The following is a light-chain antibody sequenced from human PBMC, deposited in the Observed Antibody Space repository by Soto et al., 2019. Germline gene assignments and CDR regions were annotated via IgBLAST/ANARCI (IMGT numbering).Light chain of an antibody. CDR2: DAS. Sequence: ELVLTLSPGTMPLSPGERATLSCRASQRVSSSFLAWYQQRPGQAPRLLFYDASTRATGIPARFSGSGSGTDFTLTISSLQSQDFAVYYCQQYNKWPRTFGQGTKVDIK. CDR3: QQYNKWPRT. V-gene: IGKV3-15*01. CDR1: QRVSSS. J-gene: IGKJ1*01.